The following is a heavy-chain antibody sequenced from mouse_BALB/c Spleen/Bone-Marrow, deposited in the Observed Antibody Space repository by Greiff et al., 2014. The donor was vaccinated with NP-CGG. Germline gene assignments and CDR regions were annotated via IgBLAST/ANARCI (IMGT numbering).Heavy chain of an antibody. CDR3: ARITTATGAMDY. CDR2: LWADGST. J-gene: IGHJ4*01. Sequence: VQLQQSGPGLVAPSQSLSIACPVSGFSLTTYGVHWVRQPPGKGLEWLGVLWADGSTNYNSALMSRLSISKDNSKSQVFLKMNSLQTDDTAMYYCARITTATGAMDYWGQGTSVTVSS. D-gene: IGHD1-2*01. V-gene: IGHV2-9*02. CDR1: GFSLTTYG.